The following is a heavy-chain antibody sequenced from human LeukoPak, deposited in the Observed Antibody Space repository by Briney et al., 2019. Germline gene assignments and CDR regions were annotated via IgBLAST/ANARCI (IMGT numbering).Heavy chain of an antibody. D-gene: IGHD2-2*02. CDR3: ARDPLGHCSSSNCYTRMEFDY. CDR1: GGIFSTYG. Sequence: SVKVSCKASGGIFSTYGFHWVRQAPGQGLEWLGGIIPIFHTSHYARKFQDRVMISADESTSTVYMELSSLRSKDTAVYYCARDPLGHCSSSNCYTRMEFDYWGQGTLVTVS. V-gene: IGHV1-69*13. J-gene: IGHJ4*02. CDR2: IIPIFHTS.